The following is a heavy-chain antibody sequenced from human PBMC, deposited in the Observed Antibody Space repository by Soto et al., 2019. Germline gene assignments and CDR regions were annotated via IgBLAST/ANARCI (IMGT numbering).Heavy chain of an antibody. J-gene: IGHJ4*02. CDR2: IYWDDDK. V-gene: IGHV2-5*02. D-gene: IGHD6-19*01. Sequence: QITLKESGPTLVKPTQTLTLTCTFSGFSLSSTRMAVGWIRQPPGKALEWLALIYWDDDKRYSPFLKSRLTNTKDTSKTQVVLTMSNMDPVDTARYCCDHIVVAGLGYYFAYWGQGTLVTVSS. CDR3: DHIVVAGLGYYFAY. CDR1: GFSLSSTRMA.